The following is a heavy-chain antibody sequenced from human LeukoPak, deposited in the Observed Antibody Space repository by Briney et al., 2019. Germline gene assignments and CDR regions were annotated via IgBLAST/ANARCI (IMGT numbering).Heavy chain of an antibody. CDR2: IYYSGST. D-gene: IGHD6-19*01. J-gene: IGHJ4*02. Sequence: PSETLSLTCTVSGASITNYFWSWIRQPPGKGLEWIGYIYYSGSTNYNPSLKSRVTISVDTSKNQFSLKLSSVTAADTAVYYCARQGGIAVAPYYFDYWGQGTLVTVSS. V-gene: IGHV4-59*08. CDR1: GASITNYF. CDR3: ARQGGIAVAPYYFDY.